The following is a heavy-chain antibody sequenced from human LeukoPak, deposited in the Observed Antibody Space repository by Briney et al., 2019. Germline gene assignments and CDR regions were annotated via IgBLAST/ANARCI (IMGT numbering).Heavy chain of an antibody. CDR1: AFTLSDYS. CDR3: ARDRLTSGSYFFDY. V-gene: IGHV3-48*01. Sequence: GGSLRLSCAASAFTLSDYSMNWVRQAPGKGLEWISYISGRSSTIYYADSVRGRFTISRDNAKNSMYLQMNSLRAGDTAVYYCARDRLTSGSYFFDYWGQGTLVTVSS. J-gene: IGHJ4*02. D-gene: IGHD1-26*01. CDR2: ISGRSSTI.